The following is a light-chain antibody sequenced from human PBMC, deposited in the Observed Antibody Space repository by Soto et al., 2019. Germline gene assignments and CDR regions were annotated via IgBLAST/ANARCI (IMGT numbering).Light chain of an antibody. J-gene: IGLJ1*01. V-gene: IGLV1-44*01. CDR3: ATWDDSLNLLYV. CDR2: LNS. Sequence: QSVLTQPPSASGTPGQRVTISFSGDGSSIERNTVSLYQQLPGMAPKLLIYLNSRRPSGVPDRFSGSKSGTSASLAISGLQSEDEAEYYCATWDDSLNLLYVFGTGTKVTVL. CDR1: GSSIERNT.